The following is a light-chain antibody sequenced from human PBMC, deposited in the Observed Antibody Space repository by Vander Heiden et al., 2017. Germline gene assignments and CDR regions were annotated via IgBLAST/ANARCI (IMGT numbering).Light chain of an antibody. CDR3: LQDHSYPYT. Sequence: DIQMTQSPSTLSASVGDRVTITCRASQSISSWLAWYQQKPGKAPKLLLYKASSLESGVPSRFSGSGSGTEFTLTISSLQPDDFVTYYCLQDHSYPYTFGQGTKLEIK. V-gene: IGKV1-5*03. J-gene: IGKJ2*01. CDR2: KAS. CDR1: QSISSW.